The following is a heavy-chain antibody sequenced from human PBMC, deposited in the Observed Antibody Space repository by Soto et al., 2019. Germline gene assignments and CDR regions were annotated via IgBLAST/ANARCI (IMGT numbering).Heavy chain of an antibody. CDR1: GYPFTGYY. CDR2: INPNSGGT. D-gene: IGHD5-12*01. J-gene: IGHJ5*02. Sequence: XSVKVSCTASGYPFTGYYMDWGRQAPGQGLEWMGWINPNSGGTNYAQKFQSRVTMTRDTSISTAYMELSRLRSDDTAVYYCARENSGYEIGPWGQGTLVTVSS. CDR3: ARENSGYEIGP. V-gene: IGHV1-2*02.